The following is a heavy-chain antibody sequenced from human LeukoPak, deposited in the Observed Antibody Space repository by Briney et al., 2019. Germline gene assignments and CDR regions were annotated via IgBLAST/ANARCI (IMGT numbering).Heavy chain of an antibody. CDR2: ISYDGSNK. V-gene: IGHV3-30*18. CDR3: AKAATPMDYYYYMDV. CDR1: GFTFSSYG. D-gene: IGHD2-15*01. Sequence: PGGSLRLSCAASGFTFSSYGMHWVRQAPGKGLEWVAVISYDGSNKYYADSVKGRFTISRDNSKNTLYLQMNSLRAEDTAVYYCAKAATPMDYYYYMDVWGKGTTVTVSS. J-gene: IGHJ6*03.